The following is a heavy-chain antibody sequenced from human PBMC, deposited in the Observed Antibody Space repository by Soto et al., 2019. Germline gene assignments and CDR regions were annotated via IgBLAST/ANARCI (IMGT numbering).Heavy chain of an antibody. D-gene: IGHD6-19*01. CDR1: GGSINSSSYF. V-gene: IGHV4-39*01. Sequence: PSETLSLTCSVSGGSINSSSYFWGWVRQPPGKGLEWIGSIYYSGSTYYNPSLRSRVTISVDTSKNQFSLKLSSVTAADTAVFYCARQYSSGSRNWFDTWGQGTLVTVSS. J-gene: IGHJ5*02. CDR3: ARQYSSGSRNWFDT. CDR2: IYYSGST.